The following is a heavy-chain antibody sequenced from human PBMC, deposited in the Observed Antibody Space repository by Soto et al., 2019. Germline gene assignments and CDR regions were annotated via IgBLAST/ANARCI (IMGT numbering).Heavy chain of an antibody. V-gene: IGHV3-23*01. CDR1: GFNFDIFA. J-gene: IGHJ6*02. CDR2: ISESSGHT. Sequence: EVQLLESGGGLIQPGGSLRLSCAASGFNFDIFAMSWVRQAPGKGLEWVSGISESSGHTYYADSVRGRFTISRDNSKNPLYQQINSRTAEDTAVYYCARGRIAGRLRFGVDVWGQGTTITVSS. CDR3: ARGRIAGRLRFGVDV. D-gene: IGHD6-6*01.